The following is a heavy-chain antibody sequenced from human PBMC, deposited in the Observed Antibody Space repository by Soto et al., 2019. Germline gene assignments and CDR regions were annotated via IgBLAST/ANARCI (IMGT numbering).Heavy chain of an antibody. CDR1: GYSFTNYW. Sequence: GGSLKISCEGSGYSFTNYWIAWVRQTPGKGLEWMGIIYPGDSDTRYSPSFQGQVTFSVDKSISTAYLQLSSLKASDTAIYYCARHLGVSHITPFLIWGQGTMVTVSS. J-gene: IGHJ3*02. D-gene: IGHD3-3*02. V-gene: IGHV5-51*01. CDR2: IYPGDSDT. CDR3: ARHLGVSHITPFLI.